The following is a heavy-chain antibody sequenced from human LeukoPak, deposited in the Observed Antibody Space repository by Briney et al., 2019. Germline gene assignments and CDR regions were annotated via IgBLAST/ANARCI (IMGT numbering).Heavy chain of an antibody. J-gene: IGHJ4*02. Sequence: GGSLRLSCAASGFTFSSFGMHWVRQAPGKGLEWVAVIWYDGSNKYYADSVKGRVTISRDNSKNALYLQMNSLRAEDMAVYYCARSTSEYYFDYWGQGTLVTISS. CDR2: IWYDGSNK. CDR3: ARSTSEYYFDY. V-gene: IGHV3-33*01. CDR1: GFTFSSFG.